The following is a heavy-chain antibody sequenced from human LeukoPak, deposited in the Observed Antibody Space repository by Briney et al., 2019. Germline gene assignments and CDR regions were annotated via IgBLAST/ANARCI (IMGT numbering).Heavy chain of an antibody. CDR1: GYTFTSYG. CDR3: ARMYYSTGWSFFDY. V-gene: IGHV1-18*01. Sequence: ASVTVSCKASGYTFTSYGITWVRQAPGQGLEWMGWISAYNGNTNYAQKLQGRVTITTDTSTSTAYMELRSLRSDDTAMYYCARMYYSTGWSFFDYWGQGTLVTVSS. D-gene: IGHD6-13*01. CDR2: ISAYNGNT. J-gene: IGHJ4*02.